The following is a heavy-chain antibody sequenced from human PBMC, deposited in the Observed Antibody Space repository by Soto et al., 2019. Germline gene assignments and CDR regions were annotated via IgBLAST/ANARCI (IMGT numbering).Heavy chain of an antibody. CDR2: IRSKANSYAT. J-gene: IGHJ4*02. D-gene: IGHD5-18*01. CDR1: GFTFSGSA. Sequence: PGGSLRLSCAASGFTFSGSAMHWVRQASGKGLEWVGRIRSKANSYATAYVASVKGRFTISRDDSKNTAYLQMNSLKTEDTAVYYCTSQEYSYGFVYWGQGTLVTVSS. V-gene: IGHV3-73*01. CDR3: TSQEYSYGFVY.